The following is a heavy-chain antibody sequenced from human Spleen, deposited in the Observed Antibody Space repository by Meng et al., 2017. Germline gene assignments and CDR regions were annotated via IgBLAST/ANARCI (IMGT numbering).Heavy chain of an antibody. V-gene: IGHV3-7*01. CDR1: GFTFSSYW. CDR2: IKQDGSEK. Sequence: GESLKISCAASGFTFSSYWMSWVRQAPGKGLEWVANIKQDGSEKYYVDSVKGRFTISRDNAKNSLYLQMNSLRAEDTAVYYCARDGYYYGMDVWGQGTTVTVSS. J-gene: IGHJ6*02. CDR3: ARDGYYYGMDV.